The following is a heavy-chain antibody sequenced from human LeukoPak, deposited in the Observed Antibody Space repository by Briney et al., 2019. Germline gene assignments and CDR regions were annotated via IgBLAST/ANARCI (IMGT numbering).Heavy chain of an antibody. Sequence: SETLSLTCTVSGGSISSYYWSWIRQPPGKGLEWIGYIYYSGSTNYNPSLKSRVTISVDTSKNQFSLKLSSATAADTAVYYCARGISSSWSLSYYFDYWGQGTLVTVSS. D-gene: IGHD6-13*01. CDR2: IYYSGST. V-gene: IGHV4-59*08. CDR3: ARGISSSWSLSYYFDY. J-gene: IGHJ4*02. CDR1: GGSISSYY.